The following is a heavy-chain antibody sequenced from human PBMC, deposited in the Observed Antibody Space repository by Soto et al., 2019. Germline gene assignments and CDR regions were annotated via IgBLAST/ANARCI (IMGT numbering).Heavy chain of an antibody. CDR1: GFSLSTTGVG. J-gene: IGHJ2*01. CDR2: IHWDDDK. CDR3: ASTRWPLDLATNWYVYFDL. V-gene: IGHV2-5*02. D-gene: IGHD1-1*01. Sequence: QITLKESGPTLVRPTQTLTLTCTFSGFSLSTTGVGVGWIRQPPGKALEWLALIHWDDDKRYSPSLKSRLTFTKHTSNIQVVPTSPGMDPLDTATYFCASTRWPLDLATNWYVYFDLWGRGTLVTVSS.